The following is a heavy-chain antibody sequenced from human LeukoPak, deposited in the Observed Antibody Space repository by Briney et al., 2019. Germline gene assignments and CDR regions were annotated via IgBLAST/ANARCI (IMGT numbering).Heavy chain of an antibody. Sequence: PGGSLRLSCAASGFTVSSNYMSWVRQAPGKGLEWVSVIYSGGSTYYAYSVKGRFTISRDNSKNTLYLQMNSLRAEDTAVYYCARDARDIVVVPAAPYYYYYYMDVWGKGTTVTVSS. CDR2: IYSGGST. CDR3: ARDARDIVVVPAAPYYYYYYMDV. J-gene: IGHJ6*03. V-gene: IGHV3-53*01. CDR1: GFTVSSNY. D-gene: IGHD2-2*01.